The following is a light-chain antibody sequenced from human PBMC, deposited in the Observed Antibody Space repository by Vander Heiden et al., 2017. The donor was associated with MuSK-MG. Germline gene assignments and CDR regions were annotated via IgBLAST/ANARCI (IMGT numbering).Light chain of an antibody. CDR3: QQSYGTPYT. CDR1: QTVSIY. J-gene: IGKJ2*01. V-gene: IGKV1-39*01. Sequence: IQMTQSPSSLSASVGDRVTITCRASQTVSIYLNWYQQIPGKSPKLLIYTASSLQSGVPSRFSGSGSGTDFTLTISNLQPEDLATYYCQQSYGTPYTFGQGTKLEIK. CDR2: TAS.